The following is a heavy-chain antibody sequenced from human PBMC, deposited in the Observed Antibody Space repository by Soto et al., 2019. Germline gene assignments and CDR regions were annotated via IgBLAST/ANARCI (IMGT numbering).Heavy chain of an antibody. CDR1: GFTVSSNY. V-gene: IGHV3-66*01. CDR3: ARITDPVDDSSGYWPHGY. J-gene: IGHJ4*02. D-gene: IGHD3-22*01. Sequence: EVQLVESGGGLVQPGGPLRLSCAASGFTVSSNYMSWVRQAPGKGLEWVSVIYSGGSTYYADSVKGRFTISRDNSKNTLYLQMNSLRAEDTAVYYCARITDPVDDSSGYWPHGYWGQGTLVTVSS. CDR2: IYSGGST.